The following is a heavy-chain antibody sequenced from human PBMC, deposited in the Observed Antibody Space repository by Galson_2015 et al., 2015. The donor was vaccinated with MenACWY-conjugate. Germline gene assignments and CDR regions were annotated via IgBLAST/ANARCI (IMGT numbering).Heavy chain of an antibody. CDR3: AGSTTNYYYGLDV. D-gene: IGHD2/OR15-2a*01. CDR2: ISGSGNTI. V-gene: IGHV3-48*04. Sequence: SLRLSCAASGFTFSFYWMTWVCLPPGKGLEWISYISGSGNTIHYADSVRGRFTISRDNVKTSLYLTMSSLTADDTAVYFCAGSTTNYYYGLDVWGPGTTVTVSS. CDR1: GFTFSFYW. J-gene: IGHJ6*02.